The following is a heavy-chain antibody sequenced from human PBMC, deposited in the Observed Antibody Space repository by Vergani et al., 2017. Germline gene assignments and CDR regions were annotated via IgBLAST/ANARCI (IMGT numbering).Heavy chain of an antibody. CDR1: GYSISSGYY. D-gene: IGHD5-18*01. CDR2: IYHSGST. Sequence: QVQLQESGPGLVKPSETLSLTCAVSGYSISSGYYCGWIRQPPGKGLEWIGSIYHSGSTYYNPSLKSRVTISVDTSKNQFSLKLSSVTAADTAVYYCARLGYSYAPPGYFDYWGQGTLVTVSS. V-gene: IGHV4-38-2*01. J-gene: IGHJ4*02. CDR3: ARLGYSYAPPGYFDY.